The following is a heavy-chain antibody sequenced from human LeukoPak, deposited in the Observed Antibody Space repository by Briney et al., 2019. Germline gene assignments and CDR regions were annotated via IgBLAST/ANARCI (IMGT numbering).Heavy chain of an antibody. D-gene: IGHD1-26*01. Sequence: ASETLSLTCTVSGDSISNHYWSWIRQPPGKGLVWIGYIFYSGNIHYNPSLKSRVTMSVDTSKNQFSLRLSSVTPADTAVYYCARDRGEGIVGTFDYWGQGTLVTVSS. CDR2: IFYSGNI. J-gene: IGHJ4*02. V-gene: IGHV4-59*11. CDR1: GDSISNHY. CDR3: ARDRGEGIVGTFDY.